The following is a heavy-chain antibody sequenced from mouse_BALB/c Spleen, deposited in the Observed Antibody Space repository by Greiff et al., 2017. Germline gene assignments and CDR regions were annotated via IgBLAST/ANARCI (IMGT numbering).Heavy chain of an antibody. CDR1: GFSLTDYG. Sequence: QVHVKQSGPGLVAPSQSLSITCTVSGFSLTDYGVSWIRQPPGKGLEWLGVIWGGGSTYYNSALKSRLSISKDNSKSQVFLKMNSLQTDDTAMYDCAKQRGVRQGASDAMDYWGQGTSVTVSS. V-gene: IGHV2-6-5*01. CDR2: IWGGGST. CDR3: AKQRGVRQGASDAMDY. D-gene: IGHD2-14*01. J-gene: IGHJ4*01.